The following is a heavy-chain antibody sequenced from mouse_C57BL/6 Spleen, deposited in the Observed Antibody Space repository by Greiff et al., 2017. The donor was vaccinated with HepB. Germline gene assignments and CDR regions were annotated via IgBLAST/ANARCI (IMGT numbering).Heavy chain of an antibody. J-gene: IGHJ1*03. V-gene: IGHV5-12*01. CDR3: ARLPNWYFDV. Sequence: ESGGGLVQPGGSLKLSCAASGFTFSDYYMYWVRQTPEKRLEWVAYISNGGGSTYYPDTVKGRFTISRDNAKNTLYLQMSRLKSEDTAMYYCARLPNWYFDVWGTGTTVTVSS. CDR2: ISNGGGST. CDR1: GFTFSDYY. D-gene: IGHD1-1*01.